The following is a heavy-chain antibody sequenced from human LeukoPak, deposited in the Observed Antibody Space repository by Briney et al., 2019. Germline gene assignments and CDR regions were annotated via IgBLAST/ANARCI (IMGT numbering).Heavy chain of an antibody. CDR1: GYTFTSYT. D-gene: IGHD3-10*01. Sequence: ASVKVSCKVSGYTFTSYTMHWVRQAPGQRLEWMGWINTGNGNTKYSQEFQGRVTITRDTSASTAYMELSSLRSEDMAVYYCARGAKFRSYGSGTYYTSLPFDPWGQGTLVTVSS. CDR3: ARGAKFRSYGSGTYYTSLPFDP. CDR2: INTGNGNT. J-gene: IGHJ5*02. V-gene: IGHV1-3*03.